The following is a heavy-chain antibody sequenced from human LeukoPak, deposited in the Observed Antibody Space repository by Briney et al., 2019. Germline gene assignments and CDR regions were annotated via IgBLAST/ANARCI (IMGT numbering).Heavy chain of an antibody. CDR1: GGFISSYY. V-gene: IGHV4-59*01. Sequence: PSETLSLTCTVSGGFISSYYWSWLRQPPGKGLEYIGYTHYSGSTNYNPSLKSRFTISLDTSGNQFSLKLSSVTAADTAVYYCASGYCGGACQLGGVDMWGQGTMVTVSS. J-gene: IGHJ3*02. D-gene: IGHD2-21*02. CDR3: ASGYCGGACQLGGVDM. CDR2: THYSGST.